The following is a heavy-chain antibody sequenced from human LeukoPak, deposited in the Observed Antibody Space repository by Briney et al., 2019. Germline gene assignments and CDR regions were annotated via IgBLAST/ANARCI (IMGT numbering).Heavy chain of an antibody. CDR1: GFTFSTYA. CDR3: AKDWVGYSGARGFES. Sequence: QSGGSLRLSCAASGFTFSTYAMSWVRQAPGKGLEWVSRISPSGGSTYYADSVKGRFTISRDNSKDTLYLQMNSLGAADTAVYYCAKDWVGYSGARGFESWGQGTLVTVSS. D-gene: IGHD5-12*01. CDR2: ISPSGGST. J-gene: IGHJ4*02. V-gene: IGHV3-23*01.